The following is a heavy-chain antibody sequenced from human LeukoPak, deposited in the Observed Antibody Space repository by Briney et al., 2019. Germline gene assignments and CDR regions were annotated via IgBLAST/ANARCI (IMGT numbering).Heavy chain of an antibody. CDR2: IYYSGST. V-gene: IGHV4-30-4*08. CDR3: AREDGSTSCYTL. CDR1: GGSISSGDYY. D-gene: IGHD2-2*02. Sequence: SETLSLTCTVSGGSISSGDYYWRWIRQPPGKGLEWIGYIYYSGSTYYNPSLKSRVTISVDTSKNQFSLKLSSVTAADTAVYYCAREDGSTSCYTLWGQGTLVTVSS. J-gene: IGHJ4*02.